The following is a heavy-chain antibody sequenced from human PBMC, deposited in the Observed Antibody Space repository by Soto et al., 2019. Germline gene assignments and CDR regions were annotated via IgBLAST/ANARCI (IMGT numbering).Heavy chain of an antibody. CDR2: IYYTGST. Sequence: SETLSLTCTVSGDSISDYSWSWIRQPPGKGLERIGYIYYTGSTNYNLSLRSRVTISADTSKNQISLNLRSVTAADTAMYYCARDYRFIAAAGSEGVKVYYYYGMDVWGQGTTVTVSS. CDR3: ARDYRFIAAAGSEGVKVYYYYGMDV. V-gene: IGHV4-59*01. D-gene: IGHD6-13*01. J-gene: IGHJ6*02. CDR1: GDSISDYS.